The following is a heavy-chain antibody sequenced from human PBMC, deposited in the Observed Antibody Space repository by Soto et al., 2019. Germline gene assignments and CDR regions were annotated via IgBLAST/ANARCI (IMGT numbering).Heavy chain of an antibody. CDR1: GYTFTSYD. Sequence: ASVKVSCQASGYTFTSYDINWVRQATGQGLEWMGWMNPNSGNTGYAQKLQGRVTMTRNTSISTAYMELSSLRSEDTAVYYCARGLGSGSYYYYYGMDVWGQGTTVTVSS. V-gene: IGHV1-8*01. CDR2: MNPNSGNT. CDR3: ARGLGSGSYYYYYGMDV. J-gene: IGHJ6*02. D-gene: IGHD3-10*02.